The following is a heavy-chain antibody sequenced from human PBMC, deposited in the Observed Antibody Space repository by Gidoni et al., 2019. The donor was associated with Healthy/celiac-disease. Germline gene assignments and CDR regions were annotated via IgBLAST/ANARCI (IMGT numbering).Heavy chain of an antibody. CDR2: IYYSGHT. CDR3: ASGSYYDSSGSPYYFDY. CDR1: GGSISSSSYY. J-gene: IGHJ4*02. V-gene: IGHV4-39*01. Sequence: QLQLQESGPGLVKPSETLSLTCPVSGGSISSSSYYWGWIRQPPGKGLEWIGSIYYSGHTYYNPSLKSRVTISVDTSKNQFSLKLSSVTAADTAVYYCASGSYYDSSGSPYYFDYWGQGTLVTVSS. D-gene: IGHD3-22*01.